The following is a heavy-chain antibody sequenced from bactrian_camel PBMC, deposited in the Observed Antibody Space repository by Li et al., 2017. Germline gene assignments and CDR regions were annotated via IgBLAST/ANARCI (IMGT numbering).Heavy chain of an antibody. J-gene: IGHJ6*01. CDR2: IYTGGGGTRT. CDR1: RNSKRRHC. CDR3: ANLWGAGY. Sequence: HVQLVESGGGSVQAGGSLRVSCSASRNSKRRHCMGWFRQPIGQEREGVAAIYTGGGGTRTYYADSVKGRFTISKDNAKNTLYLQLNSLKTEDTAMYYCANLWGAGYWGQGTQVTVS. V-gene: IGHV3S1*01. D-gene: IGHD5*01.